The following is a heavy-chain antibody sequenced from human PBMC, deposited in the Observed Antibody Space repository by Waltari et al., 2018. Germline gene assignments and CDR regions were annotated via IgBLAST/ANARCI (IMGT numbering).Heavy chain of an antibody. CDR3: ARDAGGIAAADTSHFDS. CDR1: GYTFNDFY. V-gene: IGHV1-2*02. J-gene: IGHJ4*02. Sequence: QVQLVQSGAEVKKPGASMKVSCKASGYTFNDFYIHWVRLTPGQGLEWMGWLMHFGDGTSLAQSSQGRVTMTRETAIGSIEVELRSLRSDDTAIYYCARDAGGIAAADTSHFDSWGQGTLVTVSS. CDR2: LMHFGDGT. D-gene: IGHD6-13*01.